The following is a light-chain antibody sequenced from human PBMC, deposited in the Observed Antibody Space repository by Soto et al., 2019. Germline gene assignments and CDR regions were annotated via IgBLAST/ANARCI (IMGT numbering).Light chain of an antibody. V-gene: IGKV3-11*01. Sequence: EIVLTQSPATLALSPGEISTLSCIASQIVSSYLAWYQQKPGQAPRLLIYDASNRATGIPARFSGSGSGTDFTLTIRSLEPEDFATYYCHYSNGRPPINSGPGKRRAIK. CDR1: QIVSSY. J-gene: IGKJ5*01. CDR3: HYSNGRPPIN. CDR2: DAS.